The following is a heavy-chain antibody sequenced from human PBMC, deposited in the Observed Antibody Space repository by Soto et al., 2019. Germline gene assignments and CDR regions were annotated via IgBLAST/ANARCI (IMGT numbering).Heavy chain of an antibody. J-gene: IGHJ3*02. V-gene: IGHV1-46*01. D-gene: IGHD6-13*01. Sequence: ASVKVSCKASGYTFTNYYMHWVRQAPGQGLEWMGIINPNGGSTSYAQKFQGRVTMTRDTSTSTVYMELSSLRSEDTAVYYCARGSRHSSSWPDAFDIWGQGTMVTVSS. CDR1: GYTFTNYY. CDR2: INPNGGST. CDR3: ARGSRHSSSWPDAFDI.